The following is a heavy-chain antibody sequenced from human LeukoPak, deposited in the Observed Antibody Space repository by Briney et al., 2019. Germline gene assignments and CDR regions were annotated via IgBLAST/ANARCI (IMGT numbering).Heavy chain of an antibody. CDR1: GYTFTGYY. CDR3: AKDQGRGYTYGLYYFDY. V-gene: IGHV1-2*02. J-gene: IGHJ4*02. CDR2: INPNSGGT. D-gene: IGHD5-18*01. Sequence: ASVKVSCKASGYTFTGYYMHWVRQAPGQGLEWMGWINPNSGGTNYAQKFLGRVTMTRDTSISTAYMELSRLRSDDTAMYYCAKDQGRGYTYGLYYFDYWGQGTLVTVSS.